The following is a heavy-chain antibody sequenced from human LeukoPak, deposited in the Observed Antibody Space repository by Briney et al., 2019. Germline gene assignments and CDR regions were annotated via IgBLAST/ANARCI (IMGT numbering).Heavy chain of an antibody. D-gene: IGHD2-21*02. CDR3: ATREPYCGGDCYPDAFDI. CDR2: KNPNSGNT. J-gene: IGHJ3*02. Sequence: ASVKVSCKASGYTFTSYDINWVRHATGQGLEWMGWKNPNSGNTGYAQKLQGRVTMTTDTSTSTAYMELRSLRSDDTAVYYCATREPYCGGDCYPDAFDIWGQGTMVTVSS. V-gene: IGHV1-8*01. CDR1: GYTFTSYD.